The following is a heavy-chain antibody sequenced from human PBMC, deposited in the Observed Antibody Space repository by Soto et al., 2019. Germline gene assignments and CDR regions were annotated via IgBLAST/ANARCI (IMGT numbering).Heavy chain of an antibody. CDR1: GFIFSNYA. J-gene: IGHJ4*02. V-gene: IGHV3-30*18. D-gene: IGHD5-18*01. CDR2: ISYGGGSQ. CDR3: AKDPHLRGGQLWLLPYFDY. Sequence: QVQLVDSGGGVVQPGKSLRLSCAASGFIFSNYAMHWVRQAPGKGLEWMAVISYGGGSQYYAESVKGRFSISRDNSKNMVFLELNNLGPEDTAMYYCAKDPHLRGGQLWLLPYFDYWAREPRSPSPQ.